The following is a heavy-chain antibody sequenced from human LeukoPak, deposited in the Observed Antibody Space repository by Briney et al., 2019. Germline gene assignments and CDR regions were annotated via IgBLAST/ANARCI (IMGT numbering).Heavy chain of an antibody. CDR3: ARHGLILGSGTNFDN. CDR1: GGSFSGYY. V-gene: IGHV4-34*01. D-gene: IGHD3-10*01. CDR2: IHHSGIA. Sequence: SETLSLTCAVYGGSFSGYYWSWIRQPPGKGLEWIGQIHHSGIAHYSPSLKGRVTMSVDTSKNEFSLNLSTVAAADTAVYYCARHGLILGSGTNFDNWGQGTLVTVSS. J-gene: IGHJ4*02.